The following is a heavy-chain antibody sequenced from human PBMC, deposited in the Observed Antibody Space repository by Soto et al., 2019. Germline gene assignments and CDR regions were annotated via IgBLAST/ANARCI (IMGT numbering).Heavy chain of an antibody. D-gene: IGHD6-13*01. CDR1: GYTFTSYG. V-gene: IGHV1-18*01. J-gene: IGHJ4*02. Sequence: QVQLVQSGAEVKKPGASVKVSCKASGYTFTSYGISWVRQAPGQGLEWMGWISAYNGNTNYAQKLQGRATMTTDTSTSTAYMELRSLTSDDTAVYYCARDFTYSSGYQGGLSVDYWGQGTLVTVSS. CDR2: ISAYNGNT. CDR3: ARDFTYSSGYQGGLSVDY.